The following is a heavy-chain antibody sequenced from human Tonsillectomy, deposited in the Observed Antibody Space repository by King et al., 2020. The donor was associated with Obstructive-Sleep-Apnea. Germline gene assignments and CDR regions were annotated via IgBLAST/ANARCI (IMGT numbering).Heavy chain of an antibody. CDR3: ARIGYCSSTSCLNYDY. J-gene: IGHJ4*02. CDR2: IFSNDEK. Sequence: TLKESGPVLVKPTETLTLTCTVSGVSLSNAGMAVSWIRQPPGKALEWLAHIFSNDEKSYNTSLKIRLTISKDTAKSQVVLLMTNMDPVDTATYFCARIGYCSSTSCLNYDYWGQGTLVTVSS. D-gene: IGHD2-2*01. V-gene: IGHV2-26*01. CDR1: GVSLSNAGMA.